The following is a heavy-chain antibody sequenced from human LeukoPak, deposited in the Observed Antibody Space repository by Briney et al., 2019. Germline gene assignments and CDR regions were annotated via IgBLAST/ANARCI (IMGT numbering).Heavy chain of an antibody. J-gene: IGHJ6*02. CDR3: AREERFLQWPYYNGMDV. D-gene: IGHD3-3*01. CDR2: VSYDGFNK. V-gene: IGHV3-30-3*01. Sequence: PGRSLSLTCAASGFTFSRYAVHWVRQAPGKGLEWVAVVSYDGFNKYYADSVKGRFSPSRDNSKNTLSLQTNSLRTEDTAVYYCAREERFLQWPYYNGMDVWGQGTTVTVSS. CDR1: GFTFSRYA.